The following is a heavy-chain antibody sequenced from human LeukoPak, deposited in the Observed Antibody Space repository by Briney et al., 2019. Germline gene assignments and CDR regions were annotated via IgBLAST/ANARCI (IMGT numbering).Heavy chain of an antibody. D-gene: IGHD4-17*01. CDR3: ARVLSDYGDYGLGY. CDR2: IKQDGSEK. Sequence: GGSLRLSCAASGFIFSSSWMSWFRQAPGKGLEWVANIKQDGSEKYYVDSVRGRFTISRDNAKNSLYLQMNSLRAEDTAVYYCARVLSDYGDYGLGYWGQGTLVTVSS. J-gene: IGHJ4*02. CDR1: GFIFSSSW. V-gene: IGHV3-7*01.